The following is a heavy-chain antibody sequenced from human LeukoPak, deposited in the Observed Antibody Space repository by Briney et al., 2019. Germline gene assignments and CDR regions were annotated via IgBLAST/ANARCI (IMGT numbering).Heavy chain of an antibody. Sequence: GASVKVSCKTSGYTFSNYDIGWVRQAPGQGLEWMGWISLYNGDTNYAQKLQGRVTVTTETSTSTAYMELRSLTSDDTAVYYCARTLVARRLGTTAGYYFDYWGQGTLVTISS. D-gene: IGHD1-26*01. CDR2: ISLYNGDT. J-gene: IGHJ4*02. CDR1: GYTFSNYD. CDR3: ARTLVARRLGTTAGYYFDY. V-gene: IGHV1-18*01.